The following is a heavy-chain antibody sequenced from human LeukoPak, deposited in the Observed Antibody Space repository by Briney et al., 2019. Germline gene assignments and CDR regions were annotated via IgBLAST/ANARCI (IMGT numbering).Heavy chain of an antibody. D-gene: IGHD3-10*01. CDR2: ISYDGSNK. CDR1: GFTFSSYA. Sequence: PGRSLRLSCAASGFTFSSYAMHWVRQAPGKGLEWVAVISYDGSNKYYADSVKGRFTISRDNPKNTLYLQMNSLRAEDTAVYYCARDPHYYGSGSYYNLNYFDYWGQGTLVTVSS. J-gene: IGHJ4*02. V-gene: IGHV3-30-3*01. CDR3: ARDPHYYGSGSYYNLNYFDY.